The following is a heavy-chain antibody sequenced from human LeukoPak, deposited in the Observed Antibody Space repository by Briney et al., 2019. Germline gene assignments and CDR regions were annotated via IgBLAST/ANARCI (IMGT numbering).Heavy chain of an antibody. D-gene: IGHD6-6*01. CDR1: GFTFSSYS. CDR3: ARGDIAARPAGY. CDR2: ISSSSSYI. V-gene: IGHV3-21*01. Sequence: PGGSLRLSCAASGFTFSSYSMNWVRQAPGKGLEWVSSISSSSSYIYYADSVKGRFTISRDNAKNSLHLQMNSLRAEDTAVYYCARGDIAARPAGYWGQGTLVTVSS. J-gene: IGHJ4*02.